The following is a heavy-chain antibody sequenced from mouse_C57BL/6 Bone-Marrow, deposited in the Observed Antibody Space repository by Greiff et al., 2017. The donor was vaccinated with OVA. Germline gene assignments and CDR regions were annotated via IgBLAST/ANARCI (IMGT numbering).Heavy chain of an antibody. Sequence: VQVVESGPELVRPGVSVKISCKGSGYTFTDYAMHWVKQSHAKSLEWIGVISTYYGDASYNQKFKDKATMTVDKSSSTAYMELARLTSEDSAVYYCARSVTTVVATMRYFDVWGTGTTVTVSS. D-gene: IGHD1-1*01. CDR3: ARSVTTVVATMRYFDV. V-gene: IGHV1-67*01. CDR2: ISTYYGDA. CDR1: GYTFTDYA. J-gene: IGHJ1*03.